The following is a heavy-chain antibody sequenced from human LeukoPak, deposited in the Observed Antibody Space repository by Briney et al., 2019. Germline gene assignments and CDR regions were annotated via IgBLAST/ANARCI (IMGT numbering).Heavy chain of an antibody. D-gene: IGHD6-19*01. CDR3: ARGVGQWLVPYFDY. CDR2: IYYSGST. J-gene: IGHJ4*02. Sequence: SETLPLTCTVSGGSINSYYWSWIRQPPGKGLEWIGYIYYSGSTNYNPSLKSRVTISVDTSKNQFSLKLSSVTAADTAVYYCARGVGQWLVPYFDYWGQGTLVTVSS. V-gene: IGHV4-59*01. CDR1: GGSINSYY.